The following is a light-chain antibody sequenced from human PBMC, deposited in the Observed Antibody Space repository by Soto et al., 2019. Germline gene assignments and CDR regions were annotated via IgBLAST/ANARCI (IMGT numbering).Light chain of an antibody. CDR1: QSVSSY. V-gene: IGKV3-11*01. CDR2: DAS. J-gene: IGKJ1*01. CDR3: QQRSNWPT. Sequence: TPSPQSLSVSIDGRATLSCRASQSVSSYLAWYQQKPGQAPRLLIYDASNRATGIPARFSGSGSGTDFTLTISRLEPEDFAVYYCQQRSNWPTFGQGTKVDIK.